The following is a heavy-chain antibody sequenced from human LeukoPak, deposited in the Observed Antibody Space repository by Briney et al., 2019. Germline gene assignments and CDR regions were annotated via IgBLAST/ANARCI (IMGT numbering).Heavy chain of an antibody. CDR2: ISHIGTT. J-gene: IGHJ4*02. D-gene: IGHD2-21*02. V-gene: IGHV4-38-2*01. CDR3: VRRKGGSDSIDY. Sequence: PSETLSLTYAVSSYSISISSGYYWDWIRQPPGKGLEWIGTISHIGTTYYNPSLKSRVTVSVDTSKNQFSLRLTSVTAADTAIYYCVRRKGGSDSIDYWGQGTLVTMSS. CDR1: SYSISISSGYY.